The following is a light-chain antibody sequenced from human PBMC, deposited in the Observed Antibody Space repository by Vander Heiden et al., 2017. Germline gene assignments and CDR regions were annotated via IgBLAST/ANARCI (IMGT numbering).Light chain of an antibody. CDR3: QQYDNLPGYT. CDR2: DAS. V-gene: IGKV1-33*01. Sequence: DIQMPQSPSSLSASVGDRVTITCQASQDISNYLNWYQQKPGKAPKLLIYDASNLETGVPSRFSGSGSETDFTFTISSLQPEDIATYYCQQYDNLPGYTFGQGTKLDIK. J-gene: IGKJ2*01. CDR1: QDISNY.